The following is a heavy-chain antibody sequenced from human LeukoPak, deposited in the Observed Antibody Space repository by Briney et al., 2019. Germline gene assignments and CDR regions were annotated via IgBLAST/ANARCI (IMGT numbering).Heavy chain of an antibody. Sequence: TSETLSLTCTVSGGSISSYYWSWIRQPPGKGLEWIGNIYYSGSTNYNPSLKSRVTISVDTSKNQFSLKLSSVTAADTAVYYCASLSSSWYQYYFDYWGQGTLVTVSS. CDR1: GGSISSYY. CDR2: IYYSGST. CDR3: ASLSSSWYQYYFDY. D-gene: IGHD6-13*01. J-gene: IGHJ4*02. V-gene: IGHV4-59*01.